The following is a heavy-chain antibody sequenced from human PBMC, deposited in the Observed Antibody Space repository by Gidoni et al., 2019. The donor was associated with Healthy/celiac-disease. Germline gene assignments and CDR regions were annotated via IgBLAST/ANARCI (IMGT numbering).Heavy chain of an antibody. CDR1: GFTFSSYW. CDR3: ASIIDAFDI. V-gene: IGHV3-7*01. J-gene: IGHJ3*02. Sequence: EVQLVESGGGLVQPGGSLSLSCAASGFTFSSYWMSWVHQAPGKGLEWVANIKQDGSEKYDVDSVKGRFTISRDNAKNSLYLQMNSLRAEDTAVYYCASIIDAFDIWGQGTMVTVSS. CDR2: IKQDGSEK. D-gene: IGHD3-10*01.